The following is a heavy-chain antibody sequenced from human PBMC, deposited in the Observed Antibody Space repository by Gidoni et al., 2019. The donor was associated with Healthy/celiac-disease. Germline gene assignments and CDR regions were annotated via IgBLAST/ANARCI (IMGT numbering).Heavy chain of an antibody. V-gene: IGHV3-33*01. CDR1: GFTFSSYG. CDR3: ARDRGSGWDRGAFDI. D-gene: IGHD6-19*01. J-gene: IGHJ3*02. Sequence: QVQLVESGGGVVQPGRSLRLSCAAYGFTFSSYGMNWVRQAPGKGREWVAVIWYDGSNKYYADAVKGRFTISRDNSKNTLYLQMNSLRAEDTAVYYCARDRGSGWDRGAFDIWGQGTMVTVSS. CDR2: IWYDGSNK.